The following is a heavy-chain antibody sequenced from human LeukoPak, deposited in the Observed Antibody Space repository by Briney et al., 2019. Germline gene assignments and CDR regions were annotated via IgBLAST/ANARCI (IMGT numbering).Heavy chain of an antibody. Sequence: SETLSLTCTVSGGSISSYYWSWIRQPPGKGLEWIGYIYYSGGTNYNPSLKSRVTISVDTSKNQFSLKLSSVTAADTAVYYCARLHSSGWYPSYWGQGTLVTVSS. CDR1: GGSISSYY. CDR2: IYYSGGT. J-gene: IGHJ4*02. V-gene: IGHV4-59*08. CDR3: ARLHSSGWYPSY. D-gene: IGHD6-19*01.